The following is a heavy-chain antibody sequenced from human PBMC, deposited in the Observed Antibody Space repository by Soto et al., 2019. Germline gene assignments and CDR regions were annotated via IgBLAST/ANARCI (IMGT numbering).Heavy chain of an antibody. J-gene: IGHJ3*02. CDR2: ISYDGSNK. V-gene: IGHV3-30*18. D-gene: IGHD6-19*01. Sequence: QVQLVESGGGVVQPGRSLRLSCAVSGFTFSSYGMHWVRQAPGKGLEWVAVISYDGSNKYYADSVKGRFTISRDNSKNTLDLRMNSLRAEDTAVYYCAKQVTPHSSGWPDAFDIWGPGTMVSVSS. CDR1: GFTFSSYG. CDR3: AKQVTPHSSGWPDAFDI.